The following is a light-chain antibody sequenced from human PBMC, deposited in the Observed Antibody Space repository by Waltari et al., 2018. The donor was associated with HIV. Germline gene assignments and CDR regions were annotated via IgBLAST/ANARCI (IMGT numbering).Light chain of an antibody. J-gene: IGLJ3*02. CDR2: EVR. CDR1: NSDIGYYNY. V-gene: IGLV2-14*01. Sequence: QFALTPPAPVSGSPGQSITVSCTGTNSDIGYYNYVFWYQHHPGKAPKLIIYEVRNRPSGVSNLFSRAKSGNAASLTISGLQAEDEADYFCSSLTNSASLSVLFGGGTKLTVL. CDR3: SSLTNSASLSVL.